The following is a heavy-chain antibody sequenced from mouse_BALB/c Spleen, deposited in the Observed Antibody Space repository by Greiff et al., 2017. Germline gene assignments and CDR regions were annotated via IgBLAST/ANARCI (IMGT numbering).Heavy chain of an antibody. V-gene: IGHV1S135*01. CDR1: GYSFTSYY. CDR2: IDPFNGGT. CDR3: ARPMVTVYAMDY. J-gene: IGHJ4*01. D-gene: IGHD2-1*01. Sequence: EVQLVESGPELLKPGASVKISCKASGYSFTSYYMHWVKQSHGKSLEWIGYIDPFNGGTSYNQKFKGKATLTVDKSSSTAYMHLSSLTSEDSAVYYCARPMVTVYAMDYWGQGTSVTVSS.